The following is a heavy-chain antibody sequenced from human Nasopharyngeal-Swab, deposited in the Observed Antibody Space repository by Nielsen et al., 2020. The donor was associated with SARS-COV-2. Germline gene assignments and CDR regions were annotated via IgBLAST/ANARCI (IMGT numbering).Heavy chain of an antibody. CDR2: ISSSSSYI. Sequence: GESLKISCVASGFTFSSYNMNWVRQAPGKGLEWVSCISSSSSYIYYEDSAKGRFTISRDNAENSLYLQMNSLRAEDTAVYYCAAYYASGSYSSGSSNYYYYGKDVWGQGTTVTVSS. V-gene: IGHV3-21*01. CDR1: GFTFSSYN. D-gene: IGHD3-10*01. J-gene: IGHJ6*02. CDR3: AAYYASGSYSSGSSNYYYYGKDV.